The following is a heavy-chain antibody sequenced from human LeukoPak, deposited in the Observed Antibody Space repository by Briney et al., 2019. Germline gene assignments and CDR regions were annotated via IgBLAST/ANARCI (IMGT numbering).Heavy chain of an antibody. CDR2: ISGSGDNT. Sequence: GGSLRLSCAASGFTFSSYAMGWVRQAPGEGLEWVSGISGSGDNTYYADSVKGRFTISRDNSKNTLYVQVNSLGTEDTAAYYCAKGSYYDSSGSFYFDYWGQETLVTVSS. D-gene: IGHD3-22*01. CDR1: GFTFSSYA. CDR3: AKGSYYDSSGSFYFDY. J-gene: IGHJ4*02. V-gene: IGHV3-23*01.